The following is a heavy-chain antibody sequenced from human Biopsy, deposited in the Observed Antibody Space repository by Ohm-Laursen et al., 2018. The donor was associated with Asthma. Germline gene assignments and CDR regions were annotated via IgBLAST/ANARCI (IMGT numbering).Heavy chain of an antibody. J-gene: IGHJ4*02. Sequence: SLRLSCAASGFSFSEFVMHWVRQAPGKGLEWVAVISYDGSTKYYADSVKGRFTISRDNSKDTLYLQMNSLRAEDTAVYYCARDLHPTNHLGELSEGFDYWGQGTLVTVSS. V-gene: IGHV3-30*03. CDR3: ARDLHPTNHLGELSEGFDY. D-gene: IGHD3-16*02. CDR2: ISYDGSTK. CDR1: GFSFSEFV.